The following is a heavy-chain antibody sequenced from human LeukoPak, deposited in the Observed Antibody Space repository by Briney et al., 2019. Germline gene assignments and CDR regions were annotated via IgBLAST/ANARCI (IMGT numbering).Heavy chain of an antibody. D-gene: IGHD2/OR15-2a*01. J-gene: IGHJ3*02. Sequence: SETLSLTCTVSGGSISNYYWSWVRQPAGKGLEWIGRIYTNGNTNYNPSLKSRVTMSADTSKNQFSLKLNSVTAADTAVYYCAREFRRPNTFIRGALARESAFDIWGQGTMVTVSS. CDR3: AREFRRPNTFIRGALARESAFDI. CDR2: IYTNGNT. CDR1: GGSISNYY. V-gene: IGHV4-4*07.